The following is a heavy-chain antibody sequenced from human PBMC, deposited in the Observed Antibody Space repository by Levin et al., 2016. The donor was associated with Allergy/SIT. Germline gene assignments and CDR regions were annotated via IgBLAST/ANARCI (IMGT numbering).Heavy chain of an antibody. V-gene: IGHV3-33*01. J-gene: IGHJ4*02. D-gene: IGHD6-13*01. Sequence: GESLKISCAASGFTFSSYGMHWVRQAPGKGLEWVAVIWYDGSNKYYADSVKGRFTISRDNSKNTLYLQMNSLRAEDTAVYYCARDPDPSLAGMETTFDYWGQGTLVTVSS. CDR3: ARDPDPSLAGMETTFDY. CDR2: IWYDGSNK. CDR1: GFTFSSYG.